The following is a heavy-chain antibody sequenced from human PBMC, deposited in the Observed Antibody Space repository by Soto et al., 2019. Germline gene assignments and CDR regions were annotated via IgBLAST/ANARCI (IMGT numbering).Heavy chain of an antibody. Sequence: SETLSLTCDVSGGSIISGGYSFSCIRQPPWKGLELMGYIYHSGNTHYNPSLMSRVTISVDRSKNQFSLSLSSVTAADTAFYYCARAFGGYTSGYEEYYFDSWGQGILVTVSS. V-gene: IGHV4-30-2*01. CDR1: GGSIISGGYS. CDR2: IYHSGNT. D-gene: IGHD5-18*01. J-gene: IGHJ4*02. CDR3: ARAFGGYTSGYEEYYFDS.